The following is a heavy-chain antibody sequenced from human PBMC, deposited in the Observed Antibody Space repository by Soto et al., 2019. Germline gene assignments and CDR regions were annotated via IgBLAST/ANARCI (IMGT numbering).Heavy chain of an antibody. CDR2: IYHSGST. V-gene: IGHV4-4*02. J-gene: IGHJ4*02. D-gene: IGHD3-3*01. Sequence: QVQLQESGPGLVKPSGTLSLTCAVSGGSISSSNWWSWVRQPPGKGLEWIGEIYHSGSTNYNPSLKSRVTISVDKSNNQFSLKLSSVTAADTAVYYCIGGRAIFGVVPKAALDYWGQGTLVTVSS. CDR3: IGGRAIFGVVPKAALDY. CDR1: GGSISSSNW.